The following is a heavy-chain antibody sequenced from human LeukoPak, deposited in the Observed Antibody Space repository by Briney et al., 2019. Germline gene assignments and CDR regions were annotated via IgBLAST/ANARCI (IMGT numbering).Heavy chain of an antibody. CDR3: ARPVLLWFGEGNWFDP. V-gene: IGHV1-8*01. Sequence: EASVKVSCKASGYTFTSYDINWVRQATGQGLEWMGWMNPNSGNTGYAQKFQGRVTMTRNTSISTAYMELSSLRSEDTAVYYCARPVLLWFGEGNWFDPWGQGTLVTVS. CDR2: MNPNSGNT. CDR1: GYTFTSYD. J-gene: IGHJ5*02. D-gene: IGHD3-10*01.